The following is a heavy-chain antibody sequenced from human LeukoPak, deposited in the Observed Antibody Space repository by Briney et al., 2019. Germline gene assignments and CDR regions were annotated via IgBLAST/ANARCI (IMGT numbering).Heavy chain of an antibody. J-gene: IGHJ4*02. CDR3: ARDPDVYCGGDCWFDY. Sequence: SQTLSLTCAISGDSVSSNSAAWNWIRQSPSRGLEWLGRTYYRSKWYNDYAVSVKSRITINPDTSKNQFPLQLNSVTPEDTAVYYCARDPDVYCGGDCWFDYWGQGTLVTVSS. D-gene: IGHD2-21*02. CDR1: GDSVSSNSAA. CDR2: TYYRSKWYN. V-gene: IGHV6-1*01.